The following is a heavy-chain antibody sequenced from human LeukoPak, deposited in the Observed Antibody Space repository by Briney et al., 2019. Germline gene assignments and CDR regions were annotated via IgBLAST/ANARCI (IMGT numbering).Heavy chain of an antibody. J-gene: IGHJ6*03. V-gene: IGHV3-20*04. Sequence: GGSLRLSCAASGFTFDDYGMSWVRQALGKGLEWVSGINWNGGSTGYADSVKGRFTISRDNAKNSLYLQMNSLRAEDTALYYCARSRTTSDYYYYYMDVWGKGTTVTVSS. CDR2: INWNGGST. CDR1: GFTFDDYG. CDR3: ARSRTTSDYYYYYMDV. D-gene: IGHD1-1*01.